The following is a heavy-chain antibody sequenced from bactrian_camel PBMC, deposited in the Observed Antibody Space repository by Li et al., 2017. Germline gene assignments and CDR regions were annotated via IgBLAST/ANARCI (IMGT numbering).Heavy chain of an antibody. Sequence: VQLVESGGGSVQAGGSLLLSCEASEELYMMAWFRQAPGKQREAVASYAGPRYINYADSVSGRFTVSLDNTKTTMHLQMSSLSTEDTAVYTCAAGKKLLVCVWDYWGQGTQVTVS. D-gene: IGHD1*01. CDR3: AAGKKLLVCVWDY. J-gene: IGHJ4*01. V-gene: IGHV3S53*01. CDR2: YAGPRYI. CDR1: EELYM.